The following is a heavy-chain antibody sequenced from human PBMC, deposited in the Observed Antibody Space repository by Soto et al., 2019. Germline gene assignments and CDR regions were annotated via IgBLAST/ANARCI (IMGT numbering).Heavy chain of an antibody. J-gene: IGHJ5*02. Sequence: ASVKVSCKASGYNFTRFGISWVRQAPGQGLEWMGWISANNGDTNYVQKFQGRVTMTADDSTSTAYMELSSLRYEDTAVYYCARADSSGWARGGNWFDPWGQGTLVTVSS. CDR2: ISANNGDT. D-gene: IGHD6-19*01. CDR1: GYNFTRFG. CDR3: ARADSSGWARGGNWFDP. V-gene: IGHV1-18*01.